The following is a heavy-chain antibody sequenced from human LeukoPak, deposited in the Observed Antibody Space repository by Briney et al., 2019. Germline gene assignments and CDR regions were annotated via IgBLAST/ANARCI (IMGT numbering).Heavy chain of an antibody. D-gene: IGHD3-22*01. Sequence: PSETLSLTCAVYGGSFSGYYWSWLRQPPGKGLEWIGYVYSSGSTNYNPSLKSPVTISLDTSKNQFSLTLSFVTAADTAVYYCARMSYNYDSQGYSAHAFDIWGQGTLVTVSS. CDR1: GGSFSGYY. J-gene: IGHJ3*02. CDR2: VYSSGST. V-gene: IGHV4-59*01. CDR3: ARMSYNYDSQGYSAHAFDI.